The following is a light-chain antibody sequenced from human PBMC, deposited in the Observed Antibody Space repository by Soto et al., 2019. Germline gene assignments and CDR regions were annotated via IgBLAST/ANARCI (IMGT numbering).Light chain of an antibody. CDR2: RNN. CDR3: AAWDDSLSGYV. CDR1: SSNIGSNY. V-gene: IGLV1-47*01. Sequence: QAVVTQPPSASGTPRQRVTISCSGSSSNIGSNYVYWYQQLPGTAPKLLIYRNNQRPSGVPDRFSGSKSGTSASLAISGLRSEDEADYYCAAWDDSLSGYVFGTGTKLTVL. J-gene: IGLJ1*01.